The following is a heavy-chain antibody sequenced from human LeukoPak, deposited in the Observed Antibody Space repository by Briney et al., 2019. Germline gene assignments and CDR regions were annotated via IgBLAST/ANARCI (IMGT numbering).Heavy chain of an antibody. V-gene: IGHV1-24*01. D-gene: IGHD3-22*01. J-gene: IGHJ4*02. CDR1: GYTLTELS. Sequence: ASVKVSCKVSGYTLTELSMHWVRQAPGKGLEWMGGLDPEDGETIYAQKFQGRVTMTEDTSTDTAYMELSGLRSEDTAVYYCATLVPYYDSSGYYFDYWGQGTLVTVSS. CDR3: ATLVPYYDSSGYYFDY. CDR2: LDPEDGET.